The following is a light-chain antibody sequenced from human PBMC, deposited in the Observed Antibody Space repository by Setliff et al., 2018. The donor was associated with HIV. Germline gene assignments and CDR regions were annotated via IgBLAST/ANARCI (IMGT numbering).Light chain of an antibody. V-gene: IGLV2-11*01. CDR3: CSYAGSYTHYV. CDR2: DVS. CDR1: SSDVGGYKY. Sequence: QSVLTQPRSVSGSPGQSVTISCTGTSSDVGGYKYVSWYQHHPGKAPKLMIYDVSKRPSGVPDRFSGSKSGNTAFLTISGLQAEDEADYYCCSYAGSYTHYVFGTGTKVTVL. J-gene: IGLJ1*01.